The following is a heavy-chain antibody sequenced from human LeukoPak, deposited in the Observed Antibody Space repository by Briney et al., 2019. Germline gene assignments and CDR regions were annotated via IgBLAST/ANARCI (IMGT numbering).Heavy chain of an antibody. Sequence: SGGSLRLSCAASGFTFRNYEMNWVRQAPGKGLEWVSYISSSGSSIYYADSVKGRFTISRDNAKNSLYLQMNSLRAEDTAVYYCARDHSSGWYSDYFDYWGQGTLVTVSS. CDR3: ARDHSSGWYSDYFDY. CDR1: GFTFRNYE. D-gene: IGHD6-19*01. V-gene: IGHV3-48*03. J-gene: IGHJ4*02. CDR2: ISSSGSSI.